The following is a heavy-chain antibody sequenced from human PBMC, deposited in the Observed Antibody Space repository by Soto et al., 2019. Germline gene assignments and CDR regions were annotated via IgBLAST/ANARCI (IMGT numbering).Heavy chain of an antibody. Sequence: ASVKVSCKASGYTFNTYEINWVRQATGQGLEWMGWMNPESGSTGFAQSFQGRITLTRNTSLNTVYMEVSSLTNEDTAVYFCARSGGSGYYSAHYYGMDVWGPGTTVTVSS. CDR1: GYTFNTYE. CDR3: ARSGGSGYYSAHYYGMDV. D-gene: IGHD3-22*01. V-gene: IGHV1-8*01. J-gene: IGHJ6*02. CDR2: MNPESGST.